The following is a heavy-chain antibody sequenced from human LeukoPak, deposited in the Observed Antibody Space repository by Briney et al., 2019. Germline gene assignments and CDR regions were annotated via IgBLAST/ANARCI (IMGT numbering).Heavy chain of an antibody. Sequence: ASVKVSCKVSGYSLTELSMQWVRQAPGKGLEWMGGFDPEDGETIYAEKFQGRVTMTEDTSTDTAYMELSSLRSEDTGVYYCAADRADFDSSGYALDYWGQGTLVTVSS. CDR2: FDPEDGET. CDR1: GYSLTELS. V-gene: IGHV1-24*01. J-gene: IGHJ4*02. CDR3: AADRADFDSSGYALDY. D-gene: IGHD3-22*01.